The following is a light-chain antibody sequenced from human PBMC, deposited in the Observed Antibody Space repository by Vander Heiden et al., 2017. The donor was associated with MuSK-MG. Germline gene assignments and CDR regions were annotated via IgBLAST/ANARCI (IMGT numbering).Light chain of an antibody. CDR3: QQSDSTPRT. V-gene: IGKV1-39*01. J-gene: IGKJ1*01. Sequence: DIQMTQYPSSLSASVGARVTIACRASQGISSYLKWYQQKPGKAPKLLIYAASSLQSGVPSRFSGSGSGTDFTLTISRLQPEDFATYYCQQSDSTPRTFGQGTKVEIK. CDR1: QGISSY. CDR2: AAS.